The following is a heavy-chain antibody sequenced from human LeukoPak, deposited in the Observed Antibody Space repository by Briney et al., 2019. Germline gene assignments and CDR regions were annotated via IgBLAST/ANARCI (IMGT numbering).Heavy chain of an antibody. CDR2: IYYSGST. D-gene: IGHD3-3*01. J-gene: IGHJ4*02. Sequence: SSETLSLTCTVSGGSISSYYWSWIRQPPGKGLEWIGYIYYSGSTNYNPSLKSRVTISVDTSKNQFSLKLSSVTAADTAVYYCARGIPITIFGVVINNLDYWGQGVLVTVSS. CDR3: ARGIPITIFGVVINNLDY. CDR1: GGSISSYY. V-gene: IGHV4-59*01.